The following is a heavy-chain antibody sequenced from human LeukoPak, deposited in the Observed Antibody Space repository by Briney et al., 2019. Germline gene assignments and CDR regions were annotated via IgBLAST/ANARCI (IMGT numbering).Heavy chain of an antibody. J-gene: IGHJ4*02. Sequence: GGSLRLSCAASEFTFSDYYMSWIRQAPGKGLEWVSYISSSSTIIYYADSVKGRFTISRDNAKNSLYLQMNSLRAEDTAVYYCVRVYSGNLYYFDYWGQGTLVTVSS. CDR1: EFTFSDYY. CDR3: VRVYSGNLYYFDY. CDR2: ISSSSTII. D-gene: IGHD1-26*01. V-gene: IGHV3-11*01.